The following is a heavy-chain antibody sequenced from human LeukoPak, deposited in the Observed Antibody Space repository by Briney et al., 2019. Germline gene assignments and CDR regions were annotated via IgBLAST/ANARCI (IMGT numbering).Heavy chain of an antibody. D-gene: IGHD3-10*01. Sequence: ASVKVSFKASGYTFTGYYMHWVRPAPGQGLEWMGWINPNSGGTNYAQKFQGRVTMTRDTSISTAYMELSRLRSDDTAVYYCARGPRITVIRGGQWYCYMDVWGKGTTVTISS. CDR3: ARGPRITVIRGGQWYCYMDV. J-gene: IGHJ6*03. CDR1: GYTFTGYY. V-gene: IGHV1-2*02. CDR2: INPNSGGT.